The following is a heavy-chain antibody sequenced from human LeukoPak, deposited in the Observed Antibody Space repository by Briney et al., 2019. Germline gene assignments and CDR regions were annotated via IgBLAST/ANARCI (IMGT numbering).Heavy chain of an antibody. V-gene: IGHV3-23*01. CDR1: GFTFSSYA. D-gene: IGHD3-10*01. Sequence: PGGSLRLSCAASGFTFSSYAMSWVRQAPGKGLEWVSAISGSGGSTYYADSVKGRFTISRDNSKNTLYPQMNSLRAEDTAVYYCAKAGWFGELLSPTYFDYWGQGTLVTVSS. CDR2: ISGSGGST. J-gene: IGHJ4*02. CDR3: AKAGWFGELLSPTYFDY.